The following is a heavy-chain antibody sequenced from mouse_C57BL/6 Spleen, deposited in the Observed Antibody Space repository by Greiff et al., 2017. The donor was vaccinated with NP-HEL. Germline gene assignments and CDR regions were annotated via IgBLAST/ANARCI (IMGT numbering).Heavy chain of an antibody. CDR2: IYPGSGST. D-gene: IGHD1-1*01. J-gene: IGHJ2*01. CDR3: ARDQGGSSHYFDY. Sequence: VQLQQPGAELVKPGASVKMSCKASGYTFTSYWITWVKQRPGQGLEWIGDIYPGSGSTNYNEKFKSKATLTVDTSSSTAYMQLSSLTSEDSAVYYCARDQGGSSHYFDYWGQGTTLTVSS. V-gene: IGHV1-55*01. CDR1: GYTFTSYW.